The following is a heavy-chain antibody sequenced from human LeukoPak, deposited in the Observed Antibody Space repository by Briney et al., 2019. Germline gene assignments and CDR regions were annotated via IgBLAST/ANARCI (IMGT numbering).Heavy chain of an antibody. V-gene: IGHV3-7*01. CDR1: GFTFSSYW. Sequence: GRSLRLSCAASGFTFSSYWMICVREAAGKGLEGGANIRQDGSEKYYVDSVKGRFTISRDNAKNSLYLQMNSLRAEDTAVYYCARALGRVQPYYYNYGMDVWGQGTTVTVSS. CDR2: IRQDGSEK. CDR3: ARALGRVQPYYYNYGMDV. D-gene: IGHD1-1*01. J-gene: IGHJ6*02.